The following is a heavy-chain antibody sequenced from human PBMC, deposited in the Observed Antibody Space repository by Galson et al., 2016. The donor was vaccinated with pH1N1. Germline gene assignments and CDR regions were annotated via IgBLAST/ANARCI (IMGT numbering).Heavy chain of an antibody. CDR3: ARYCSGGGGYPNYFYYAMDV. D-gene: IGHD2-15*01. CDR1: GHTFTRYD. Sequence: SVKVSCKASGHTFTRYDINWVRQATGQGLEWMGWMNPNSGNTGYAQKFQGRITLTRNTSISTAYMELNSLRSEDTAVYYCARYCSGGGGYPNYFYYAMDVGGQGTTVTVSS. V-gene: IGHV1-8*01. CDR2: MNPNSGNT. J-gene: IGHJ6*02.